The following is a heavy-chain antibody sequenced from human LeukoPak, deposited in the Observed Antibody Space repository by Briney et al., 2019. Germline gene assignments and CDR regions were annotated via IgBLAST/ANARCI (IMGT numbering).Heavy chain of an antibody. CDR2: INHSGST. CDR1: GGSFSGYY. D-gene: IGHD1-26*01. J-gene: IGHJ5*02. Sequence: SETLSLTCAVYGGSFSGYYWSWIRQPPGKGLEWIGEINHSGSTNYNPSLKSRVTISVGTSKNQFSLKLSSVTAADTAVYYCARCYSGSSEDWFDPWGQGTLVTVSS. V-gene: IGHV4-34*01. CDR3: ARCYSGSSEDWFDP.